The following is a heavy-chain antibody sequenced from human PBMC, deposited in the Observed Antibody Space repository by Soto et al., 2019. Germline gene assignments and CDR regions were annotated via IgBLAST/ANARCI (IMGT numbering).Heavy chain of an antibody. D-gene: IGHD1-26*01. Sequence: GASVKDSFKASGYTFTSYVISGVRQALGQGLEWMGWISAYNGNTNYAQKLQGRVTMTTDTSTSTAYMELRSLRFYYTAVYYCAWASGSYRDFDYWGQGTLVTVSS. CDR2: ISAYNGNT. V-gene: IGHV1-18*04. CDR3: AWASGSYRDFDY. J-gene: IGHJ4*02. CDR1: GYTFTSYV.